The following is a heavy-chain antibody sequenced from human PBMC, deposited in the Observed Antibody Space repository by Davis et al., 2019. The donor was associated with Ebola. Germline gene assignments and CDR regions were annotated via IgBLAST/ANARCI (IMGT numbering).Heavy chain of an antibody. CDR3: ARAFPGGDLLFDY. V-gene: IGHV3-7*01. Sequence: PGGSLRLSCAASGFTFSSYWMSWVRQAPGKGLEWVANIKQDGSEKYYVDSVKGRFTISRDNAKNSLYLQMNSLRAEDTAVYYCARAFPGGDLLFDYWGQGTLVTVSS. D-gene: IGHD4-17*01. CDR2: IKQDGSEK. J-gene: IGHJ4*02. CDR1: GFTFSSYW.